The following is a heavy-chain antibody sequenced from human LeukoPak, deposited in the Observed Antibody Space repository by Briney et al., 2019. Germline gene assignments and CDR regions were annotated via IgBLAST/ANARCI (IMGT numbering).Heavy chain of an antibody. Sequence: GGSLRLSCAASGFTFSSYAMSWVRQAPGKGLEWVSAISGSGGSTYYADSVKGRFTISRDNSKNTLCLQMNSLRAEDTAVYYCAKDRHDFWSGYSNYWGQGTLVTVSS. CDR3: AKDRHDFWSGYSNY. V-gene: IGHV3-23*01. D-gene: IGHD3-3*01. CDR2: ISGSGGST. J-gene: IGHJ4*02. CDR1: GFTFSSYA.